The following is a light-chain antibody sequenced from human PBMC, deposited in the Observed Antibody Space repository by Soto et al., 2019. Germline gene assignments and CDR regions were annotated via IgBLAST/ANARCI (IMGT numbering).Light chain of an antibody. J-gene: IGKJ1*01. CDR1: QSVSGN. Sequence: EIVMTQSLVTLSVSPGERATLSCRASQSVSGNLAWYQQKPGQAPRLLIYGVSARATGIPARFSGSGFGTEFTLTISSLQSEDFALYYCQQYNFWPETFGQGTKVDIK. V-gene: IGKV3-15*01. CDR2: GVS. CDR3: QQYNFWPET.